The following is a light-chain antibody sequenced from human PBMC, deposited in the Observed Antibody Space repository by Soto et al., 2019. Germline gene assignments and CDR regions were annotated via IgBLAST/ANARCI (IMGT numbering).Light chain of an antibody. CDR3: SSYTTSSTDV. V-gene: IGLV2-14*01. CDR2: EVS. CDR1: SSDVGGFHS. Sequence: QSALTQPVSVSGSPGQSITISCTGTSSDVGGFHSVSWYQQHPGKAPKLIIYEVSNRPSGVSNRFSGSKSGNTASLTISGLQTEDEADYYCSSYTTSSTDVFGTGTKVTVL. J-gene: IGLJ1*01.